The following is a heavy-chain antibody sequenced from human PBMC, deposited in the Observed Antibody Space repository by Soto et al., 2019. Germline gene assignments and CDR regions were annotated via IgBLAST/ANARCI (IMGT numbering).Heavy chain of an antibody. CDR2: IVSGSDYT. CDR1: GFTFSDYY. V-gene: IGHV3-11*06. CDR3: ARLRASTWYLGGYLDY. Sequence: GGSLRLSCAASGFTFSDYYMSWIRQAPGKGLEWVSYIVSGSDYTNCADSVRGRFTISRDNAKNSLFLEMNSLRPDDTAVYYCARLRASTWYLGGYLDYWGLGTLVTVSS. D-gene: IGHD6-13*01. J-gene: IGHJ4*02.